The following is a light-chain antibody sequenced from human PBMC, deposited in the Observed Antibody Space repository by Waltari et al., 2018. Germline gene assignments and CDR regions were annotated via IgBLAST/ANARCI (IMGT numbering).Light chain of an antibody. J-gene: IGKJ1*01. CDR1: QRVSSS. Sequence: EILMTQSPATLSVSPGERATLSCRASQRVSSSLAWYQQKPGQAPRLLIYDASTRATGIPARFSGSGSGTEFTLTISSLQSEDSAVYHCQQYNSWWTFGQGTKVEIK. CDR2: DAS. CDR3: QQYNSWWT. V-gene: IGKV3-15*01.